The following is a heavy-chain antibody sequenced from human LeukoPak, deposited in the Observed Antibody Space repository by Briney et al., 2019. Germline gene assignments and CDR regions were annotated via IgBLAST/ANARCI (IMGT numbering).Heavy chain of an antibody. CDR2: INPSNGDT. D-gene: IGHD1/OR15-1a*01. J-gene: IGHJ4*02. CDR1: GYTFTGYY. CDR3: ARPTETTAGYYFDY. V-gene: IGHV1-18*04. Sequence: GASVKVSCKASGYTFTGYYMHWVRQAPGQGLEWMGWINPSNGDTNFAQNLQGRVTMTTDTSTGTAYMELRSLRSDDTAVYYCARPTETTAGYYFDYWGQGTLVTVSS.